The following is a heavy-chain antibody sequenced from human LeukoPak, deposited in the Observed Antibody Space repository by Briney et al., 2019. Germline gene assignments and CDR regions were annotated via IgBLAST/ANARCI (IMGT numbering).Heavy chain of an antibody. Sequence: SQTLSLTCTVSGGSISIGGYCWGWLRQHPGKGLDWIGYIYYSRITYYNPCLETRVTISVATSKNQLSLYLSSVTAADTAVYYCARVTSGEFADYCGQGTLVTVSS. CDR3: ARVTSGEFADY. V-gene: IGHV4-31*03. CDR1: GGSISIGGYC. J-gene: IGHJ4*02. D-gene: IGHD3-10*01. CDR2: IYYSRIT.